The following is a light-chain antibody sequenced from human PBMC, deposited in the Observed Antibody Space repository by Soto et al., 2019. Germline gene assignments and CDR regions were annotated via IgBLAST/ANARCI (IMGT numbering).Light chain of an antibody. CDR2: KAS. Sequence: DIQMTQSPSTLSASVGDRVTITCRASQTISSWLAWYQQKPGRAPKLLIYKASSLESGVPSRFSGSGSGTEFTLTISSLQPDDFATYYCQQYSSYPLTFGGGTQVDIK. J-gene: IGKJ4*01. V-gene: IGKV1-5*03. CDR1: QTISSW. CDR3: QQYSSYPLT.